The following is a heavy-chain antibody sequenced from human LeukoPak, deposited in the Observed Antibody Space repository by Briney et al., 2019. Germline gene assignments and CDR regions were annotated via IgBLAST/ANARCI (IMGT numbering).Heavy chain of an antibody. CDR3: ARWSQFGSSSVGAHHFDH. J-gene: IGHJ4*02. V-gene: IGHV3-48*04. D-gene: IGHD6-6*01. CDR2: IDSSGSII. CDR1: GFTFSSYT. Sequence: PGGSLRLSCAASGFTFSSYTMNWVRQAPGKGLQWVSYIDSSGSIIYYADSVKGRFTISRDNAKNSLSLQMNSLRAEDTAVYYCARWSQFGSSSVGAHHFDHWGQGTLVTFSS.